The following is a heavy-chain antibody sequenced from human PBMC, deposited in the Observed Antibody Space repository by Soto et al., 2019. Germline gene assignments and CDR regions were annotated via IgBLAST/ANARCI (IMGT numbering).Heavy chain of an antibody. CDR2: IYGSGNT. CDR3: ARDWGPYLFHP. J-gene: IGHJ5*02. D-gene: IGHD7-27*01. V-gene: IGHV4-61*01. CDR1: GTSLNSGTNY. Sequence: SETLSLTCTVSGTSLNSGTNYWNWVRQPPGKALEWIGYIYGSGNTKYNPSLKSRVTISQDTSKNQVSLKMNSVTATDTAMYYCARDWGPYLFHPGGQGILVTVSS.